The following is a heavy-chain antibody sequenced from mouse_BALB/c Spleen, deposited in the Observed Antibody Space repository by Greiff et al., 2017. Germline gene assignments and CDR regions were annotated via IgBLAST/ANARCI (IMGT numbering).Heavy chain of an antibody. Sequence: EVQLQQSGPELEKPGASVKISCKASGYSFTGYNMNWVKQSNGKSLEWIGNIDPYYGGTSYNQKFKGKATLTVDKSSSTAYMQLKSLTSEDSAVYYCARHGATSTMITTEEFAYWGQGTLVTVSA. CDR1: GYSFTGYN. J-gene: IGHJ3*01. CDR2: IDPYYGGT. D-gene: IGHD2-4*01. V-gene: IGHV1-39*01. CDR3: ARHGATSTMITTEEFAY.